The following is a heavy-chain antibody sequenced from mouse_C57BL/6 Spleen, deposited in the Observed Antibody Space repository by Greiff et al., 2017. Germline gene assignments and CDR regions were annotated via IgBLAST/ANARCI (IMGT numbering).Heavy chain of an antibody. CDR3: ARYYYGSSSSFAY. CDR2: IDPSDSYT. CDR1: GYTFTSYW. J-gene: IGHJ3*01. D-gene: IGHD1-1*01. Sequence: QVQLQQPGAELVKPGASVKLSCKASGYTFTSYWMPWVKQRPGQGLEWIGEIDPSDSYTNYTQKFKGKATLTVDTSSSTAYMQLSSLTSEDSAVYYCARYYYGSSSSFAYWGQGTLVTVSA. V-gene: IGHV1-50*01.